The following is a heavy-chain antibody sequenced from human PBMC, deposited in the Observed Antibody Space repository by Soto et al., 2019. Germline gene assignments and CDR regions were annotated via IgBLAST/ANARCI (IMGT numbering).Heavy chain of an antibody. CDR2: ISAYNGNT. D-gene: IGHD3-9*01. Sequence: EASVKVSCKASGYTFTSYGISWVRQAPGQGLEWMGWISAYNGNTNYAQKLQGRVTMTTDPSTSTAYMELRSLGSDDPAVYYCARDGYYDILTGYYNGDRGIDYWG. J-gene: IGHJ4*01. CDR1: GYTFTSYG. V-gene: IGHV1-18*04. CDR3: ARDGYYDILTGYYNGDRGIDY.